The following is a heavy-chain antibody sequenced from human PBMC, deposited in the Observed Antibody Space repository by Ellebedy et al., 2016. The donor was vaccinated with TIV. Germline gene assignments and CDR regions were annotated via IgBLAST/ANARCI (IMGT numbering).Heavy chain of an antibody. Sequence: GSLRLSXTVSGGSISSYYWSWIRQPPGKGLEWIGYIYYSGSTNYNPSLKSRVTISVDTSKNQFSLKLSSVTAADTAVYYCARGGTVAGTEWFDPWGRGTLVTVSS. D-gene: IGHD6-19*01. CDR1: GGSISSYY. J-gene: IGHJ5*02. CDR3: ARGGTVAGTEWFDP. CDR2: IYYSGST. V-gene: IGHV4-59*01.